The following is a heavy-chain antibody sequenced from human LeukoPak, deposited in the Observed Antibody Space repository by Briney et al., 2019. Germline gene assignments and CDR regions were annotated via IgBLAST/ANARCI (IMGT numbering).Heavy chain of an antibody. Sequence: ASVKVSCKTSGYTFTGYYIQWVRQAPGQGLEWMGWINPNSGGTNYAQKFQGRVAMTRDTSTSTGYMELSRLRSDDTAVYYCARGLRTDYYYYYMDVWGKGTTVTVSS. D-gene: IGHD3-16*01. CDR3: ARGLRTDYYYYYMDV. J-gene: IGHJ6*03. V-gene: IGHV1-2*02. CDR1: GYTFTGYY. CDR2: INPNSGGT.